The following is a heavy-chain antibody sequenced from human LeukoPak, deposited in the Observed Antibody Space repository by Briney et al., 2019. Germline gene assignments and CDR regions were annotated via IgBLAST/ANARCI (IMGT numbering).Heavy chain of an antibody. CDR3: ARDDSSGYYYAPGAFDI. V-gene: IGHV4-30-2*01. D-gene: IGHD3-22*01. J-gene: IGHJ3*02. Sequence: TSETLSLTCAVSGGSISSGGYSWSWIRQPPGKGLEWIGYIYHSGSTYYNPSLKSRVTISVDRSKNQFSLKLSSVTAADTAVYYCARDDSSGYYYAPGAFDIWGQGTMVTVSS. CDR2: IYHSGST. CDR1: GGSISSGGYS.